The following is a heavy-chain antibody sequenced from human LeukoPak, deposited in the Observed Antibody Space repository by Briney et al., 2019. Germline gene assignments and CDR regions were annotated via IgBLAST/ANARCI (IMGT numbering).Heavy chain of an antibody. D-gene: IGHD2/OR15-2a*01. Sequence: PSETLSLTCTVSGGSLSSYYWSWIRQPPGKGLEWIAYISDIGSINYNPSLKSRVTISLDTSKNQFSLKLSSVTAADTAVYYCAGHHPRNTVDFWGQGTLVXXSS. V-gene: IGHV4-59*08. CDR2: ISDIGSI. CDR3: AGHHPRNTVDF. CDR1: GGSLSSYY. J-gene: IGHJ4*02.